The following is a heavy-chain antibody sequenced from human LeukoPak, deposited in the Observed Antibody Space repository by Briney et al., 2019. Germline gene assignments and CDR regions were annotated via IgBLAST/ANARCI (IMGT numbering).Heavy chain of an antibody. CDR1: GFTFSSYA. D-gene: IGHD3-22*01. V-gene: IGHV3-23*01. CDR2: ISGSGSTT. CDR3: AREPHPYYDSSGWLDAFDI. Sequence: GGSLRLSCAASGFTFSSYAMNWVRQAPGKGLEWVSAISGSGSTTYYADSVKGRFTISRDNAKNSLYLQMNSLRAEDTAVYYCAREPHPYYDSSGWLDAFDIWGQGTMVTVSS. J-gene: IGHJ3*02.